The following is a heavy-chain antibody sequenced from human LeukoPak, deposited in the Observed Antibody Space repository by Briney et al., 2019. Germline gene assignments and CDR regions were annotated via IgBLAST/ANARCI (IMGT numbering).Heavy chain of an antibody. CDR3: ARDGIRSSTSHLFDI. D-gene: IGHD2-2*01. Sequence: SETLSLTCTVSGGSISSGGYYWSWIRQHPGKGLEWIGYIYYSGSTYYNPSLKSRVTISVDTSKNQFSLKLSSVTAADTAVYYCARDGIRSSTSHLFDIWGQGTMVTVSS. CDR1: GGSISSGGYY. CDR2: IYYSGST. V-gene: IGHV4-31*03. J-gene: IGHJ3*02.